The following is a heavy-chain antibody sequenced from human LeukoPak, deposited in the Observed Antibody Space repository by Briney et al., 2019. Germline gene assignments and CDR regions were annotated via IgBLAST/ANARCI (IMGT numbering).Heavy chain of an antibody. J-gene: IGHJ4*02. V-gene: IGHV1-18*01. CDR1: GYTFTSYG. D-gene: IGHD3-22*01. CDR3: ARGDYYDSSGYYSDDY. Sequence: ASVKVSCKASGYTFTSYGISWVRQAPGQRLEWMGWISAYNGNTNYAQKLQGRVTMTTDTSTSTAYMELRSLRSDDTAVYYCARGDYYDSSGYYSDDYWGQGTLVTVSS. CDR2: ISAYNGNT.